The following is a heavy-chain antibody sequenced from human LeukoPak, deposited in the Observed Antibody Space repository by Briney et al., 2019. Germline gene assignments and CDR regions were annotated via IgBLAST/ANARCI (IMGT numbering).Heavy chain of an antibody. CDR1: GGSISSSSYY. V-gene: IGHV4-39*01. Sequence: SESLSLTCTVSGGSISSSSYYWGWIRQPPGKGLEWIGSIYYSGSTYYNPSLKSRVTISVGTSKNQFSLKLSSVTAADTAVYYCASPRADYDSSGYHTGEVFDYWGQGTLVTVSS. CDR3: ASPRADYDSSGYHTGEVFDY. CDR2: IYYSGST. J-gene: IGHJ4*02. D-gene: IGHD3-22*01.